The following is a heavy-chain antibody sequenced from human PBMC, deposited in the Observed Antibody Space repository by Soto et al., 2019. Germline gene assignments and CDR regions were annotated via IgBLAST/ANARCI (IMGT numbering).Heavy chain of an antibody. CDR3: VSIPYSNYPSAPEIDY. CDR1: GGSISSYY. Sequence: SETLSLTCTVSGGSISSYYWSWIRQPPGKGLKWIGYIYYSGSTNYNPSLKSRVTISVDTSKNQFSLKLSSVTAADTAVYFCVSIPYSNYPSAPEIDYWGQGTLVTVSS. V-gene: IGHV4-59*08. J-gene: IGHJ4*02. D-gene: IGHD4-4*01. CDR2: IYYSGST.